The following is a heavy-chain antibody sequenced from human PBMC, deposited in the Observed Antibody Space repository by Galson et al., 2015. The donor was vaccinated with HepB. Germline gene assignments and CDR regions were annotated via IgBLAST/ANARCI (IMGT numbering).Heavy chain of an antibody. D-gene: IGHD1-26*01. CDR1: GYTFNNYY. V-gene: IGHV1-2*04. Sequence: SAKVSCKASGYTFNNYYLHWVRQAPGQGLEWMGWINPDIGDTIYAQKFQGWVTMTRDTSISTVYMELSRLKSDDTAVYYCARSPGGSYFFPDFWGQGTLVTVSS. CDR3: ARSPGGSYFFPDF. J-gene: IGHJ4*02. CDR2: INPDIGDT.